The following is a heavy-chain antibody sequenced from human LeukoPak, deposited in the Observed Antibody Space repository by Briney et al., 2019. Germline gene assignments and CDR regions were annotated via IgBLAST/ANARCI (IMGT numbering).Heavy chain of an antibody. V-gene: IGHV3-7*01. CDR2: IKPDGSEK. Sequence: GGSLRLSCAASGFTFSSYWMSWVRQAPGKGLEWVANIKPDGSEKYYVDSVKGRFTISRDNAKNSLYLQINSLRAEDTAVYYCARPSGRITMVRGVIIWSAFDIWGQGTMVTVSS. CDR1: GFTFSSYW. D-gene: IGHD3-10*01. CDR3: ARPSGRITMVRGVIIWSAFDI. J-gene: IGHJ3*02.